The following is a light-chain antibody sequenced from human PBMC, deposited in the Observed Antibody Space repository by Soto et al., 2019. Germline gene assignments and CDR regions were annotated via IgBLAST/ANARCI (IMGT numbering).Light chain of an antibody. CDR1: QSVSSSY. J-gene: IGKJ1*01. CDR3: QQYGSSPRT. CDR2: GAS. Sequence: GLTQSPGTLSLSPGERATLSCRASQSVSSSYLAWYQQKPGQAPRLLIYGASSRATGIPDRFSGSGSGTDFTLIISRLEPEDFAVYYCQQYGSSPRTFGQGTKVDI. V-gene: IGKV3-20*01.